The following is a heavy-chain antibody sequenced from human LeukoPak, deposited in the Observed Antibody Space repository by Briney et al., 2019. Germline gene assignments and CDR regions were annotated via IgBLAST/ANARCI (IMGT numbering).Heavy chain of an antibody. V-gene: IGHV3-30*18. CDR2: ISYDGSNK. J-gene: IGHJ4*02. D-gene: IGHD2-2*01. CDR3: AKDRLRGSTTYTRFDY. CDR1: GFTFSSYG. Sequence: GGSLRLSCAASGFTFSSYGMHRVRQAPGKGLEWVAVISYDGSNKYYADSVKGRFTISRDNSKNTLYLQMNSLRAEDTAVYYCAKDRLRGSTTYTRFDYWGQGTLVTVSS.